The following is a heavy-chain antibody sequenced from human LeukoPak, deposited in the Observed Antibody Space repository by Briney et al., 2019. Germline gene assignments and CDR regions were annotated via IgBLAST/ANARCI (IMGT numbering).Heavy chain of an antibody. Sequence: GASVKVSCKTSVYTFTGHFIHWVRQAPGQWLEWMGWSNPNSCDTNYAQKFQGRVTMTRDTSISTAYMKLSRVTSDDTAVYYCAREYSGYRGTYYDYWGQGTLVTVSS. CDR2: SNPNSCDT. J-gene: IGHJ4*02. V-gene: IGHV1-2*02. D-gene: IGHD5-18*01. CDR1: VYTFTGHF. CDR3: AREYSGYRGTYYDY.